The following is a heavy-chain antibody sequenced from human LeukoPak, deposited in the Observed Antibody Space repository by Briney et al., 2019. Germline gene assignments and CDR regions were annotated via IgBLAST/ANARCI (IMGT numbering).Heavy chain of an antibody. CDR3: AKPRGSYSRVGDAFDI. D-gene: IGHD1-26*01. V-gene: IGHV3-23*01. Sequence: PGGSLRLSCAASGFTFSSYAMSWVRLAPGKGLEWVSAISGSGGSTYYADSVKGRFTISRDNSKNTLYLQMNSLRAEDTAVYYCAKPRGSYSRVGDAFDIWGQGTMVTVSS. J-gene: IGHJ3*02. CDR1: GFTFSSYA. CDR2: ISGSGGST.